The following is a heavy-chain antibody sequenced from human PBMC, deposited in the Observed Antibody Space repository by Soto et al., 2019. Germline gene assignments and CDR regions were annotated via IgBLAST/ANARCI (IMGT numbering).Heavy chain of an antibody. D-gene: IGHD1-26*01. V-gene: IGHV3-23*01. CDR2: ISGSSDAA. CDR3: VKYSVSYPVYNGLSL. J-gene: IGHJ6*02. Sequence: EVQLLESGGGLVQPGGSLRLSCAASGFPFSTSAMNWVRQAPGKGLEWVSIISGSSDAAYYAESVKGRFASSRDNSKNTLYLQMNSMRAADTARYYCVKYSVSYPVYNGLSLWGQGTKVTVS. CDR1: GFPFSTSA.